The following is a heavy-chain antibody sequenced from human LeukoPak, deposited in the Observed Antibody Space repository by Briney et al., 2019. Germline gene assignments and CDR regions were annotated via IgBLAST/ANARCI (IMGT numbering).Heavy chain of an antibody. J-gene: IGHJ3*02. CDR3: ARGDSGYQNAFDI. CDR2: INPNSGGT. CDR1: GYTFTGYY. D-gene: IGHD5-12*01. Sequence: GASVKVSCKASGYTFTGYYMHWVRQAPGQGLERMGWINPNSGGTNYEQKFQGWVTMTRDTSISTAYMELRRLRSDDTAVYYCARGDSGYQNAFDIWGQGTMVTVSS. V-gene: IGHV1-2*04.